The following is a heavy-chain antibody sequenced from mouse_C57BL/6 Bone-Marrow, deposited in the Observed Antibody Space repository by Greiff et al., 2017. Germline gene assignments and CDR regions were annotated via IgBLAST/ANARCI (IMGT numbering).Heavy chain of an antibody. CDR3: ARRYYYGSSYLAY. CDR2: IYPGSGST. J-gene: IGHJ3*01. Sequence: QVQLQQPGAELVKPGASVKMSCKASGYTFTSYWITWVKQRPGQGLEWIGDIYPGSGSTNYNEKFKSKATLTVDTSSSTAYMQLSSLMSEDSAVYYCARRYYYGSSYLAYWGQGTLVTVSA. V-gene: IGHV1-55*01. CDR1: GYTFTSYW. D-gene: IGHD1-1*01.